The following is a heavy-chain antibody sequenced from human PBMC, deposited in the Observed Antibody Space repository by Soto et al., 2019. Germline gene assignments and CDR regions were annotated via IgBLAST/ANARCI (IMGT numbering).Heavy chain of an antibody. CDR3: ARAPILVGVTPYENYFDS. J-gene: IGHJ4*02. CDR1: GGTFSNSV. Sequence: QVQLVQSGAEGKKPGSSVKVSCKASGGTFSNSVISWVRQAPGQGLEWMGGSIPIFGTANYAQKFQDRVTIIADESTSTAYMEVTSLRSEDTAVYYCARAPILVGVTPYENYFDSWGQGTLVTVSS. V-gene: IGHV1-69*01. CDR2: SIPIFGTA. D-gene: IGHD3-3*01.